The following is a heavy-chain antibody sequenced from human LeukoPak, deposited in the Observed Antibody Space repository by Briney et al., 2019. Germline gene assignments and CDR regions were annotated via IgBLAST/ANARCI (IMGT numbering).Heavy chain of an antibody. CDR3: ARSQGYSCGSSY. J-gene: IGHJ4*02. V-gene: IGHV1-69*13. CDR2: IVPILGTA. Sequence: SVKVSCKAPGGSFGRYAVSWVRQAPGQGLEWMGGIVPILGTANYAQKFQGRVTITADDSTGTAYMELTSLRSADTAVYYCARSQGYSCGSSYWGQGTLVTVSS. D-gene: IGHD5-18*01. CDR1: GGSFGRYA.